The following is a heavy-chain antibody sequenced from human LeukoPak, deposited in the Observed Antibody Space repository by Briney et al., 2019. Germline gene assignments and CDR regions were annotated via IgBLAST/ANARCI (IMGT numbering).Heavy chain of an antibody. CDR3: AKDSSSGGWFDP. J-gene: IGHJ5*02. D-gene: IGHD6-13*01. CDR2: TSGSGGST. Sequence: GGSLRLSCAASGFTFSSYAMSWVRQAPGKGLEWVSATSGSGGSTYYADSVKGRFTISRDNSKNTLYLQMNSLRAEDTAVYYCAKDSSSGGWFDPWGQGTLATVSS. V-gene: IGHV3-23*01. CDR1: GFTFSSYA.